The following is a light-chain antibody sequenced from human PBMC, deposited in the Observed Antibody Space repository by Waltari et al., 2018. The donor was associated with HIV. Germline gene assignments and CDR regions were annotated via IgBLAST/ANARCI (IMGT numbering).Light chain of an antibody. CDR3: SSYTSSSTRV. V-gene: IGLV2-14*03. CDR2: DVS. J-gene: IGLJ3*02. CDR1: SSDVGGYNY. Sequence: QSALPQPASVSGSPGQSITISCTGTSSDVGGYNYFSWYQHHPGKAPNLIFYDVSNRPSGVSNRFSGSKSGNTASLTISGLQAEDEADYYCSSYTSSSTRVFGGGTTVTVL.